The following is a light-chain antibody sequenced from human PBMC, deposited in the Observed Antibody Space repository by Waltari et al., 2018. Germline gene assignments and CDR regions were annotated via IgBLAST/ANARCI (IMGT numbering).Light chain of an antibody. CDR3: KHYVRLPAT. J-gene: IGKJ1*01. CDR1: QSVRGS. Sequence: EIVLTQSPGTLSLSPGERATLSCRASQSVRGSLAWYQQKAGQAPRLLIYGASSRSTCIPDRFSGSGSGTDFSLTISRLEPEDFAVYYCKHYVRLPATFGQGTKVEI. V-gene: IGKV3-20*01. CDR2: GAS.